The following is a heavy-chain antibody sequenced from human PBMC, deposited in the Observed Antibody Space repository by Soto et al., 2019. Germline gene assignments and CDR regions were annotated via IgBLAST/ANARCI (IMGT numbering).Heavy chain of an antibody. CDR3: AHRASLPYASGSGDAFEI. CDR1: GFSLSTSGVG. D-gene: IGHD3-10*01. J-gene: IGHJ3*02. Sequence: QITLKESGPTLVKPTQTLTLTCTFSGFSLSTSGVGVGWIRQPPGKDLEWLALIDWDDDKRYSPSLKSRLTITEDTSKNQVALTVTNMDPADTATYYGAHRASLPYASGSGDAFEIWGQGTLVTVSS. V-gene: IGHV2-5*02. CDR2: IDWDDDK.